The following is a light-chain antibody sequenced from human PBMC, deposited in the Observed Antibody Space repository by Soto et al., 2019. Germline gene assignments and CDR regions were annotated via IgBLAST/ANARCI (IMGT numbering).Light chain of an antibody. Sequence: QSVLSQPPSASETPGQRVTISCSGSSSNIGSNIVNWYQHVPGSAPKILIYTNDQRRSGVPDRFSGAKSGTSASLAISGIQSDDEADYYCAAWDDSLNGYVFGTGTKVTGL. J-gene: IGLJ1*01. CDR3: AAWDDSLNGYV. CDR2: TND. V-gene: IGLV1-44*01. CDR1: SSNIGSNI.